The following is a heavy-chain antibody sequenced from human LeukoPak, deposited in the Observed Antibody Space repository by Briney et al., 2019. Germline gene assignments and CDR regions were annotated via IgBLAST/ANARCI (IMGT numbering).Heavy chain of an antibody. D-gene: IGHD2-2*01. CDR3: ARGRGYCSSTSCLNWFDP. J-gene: IGHJ5*02. Sequence: RGSLRLSCVASGFTFISYSMNWVRQAPGKGLEWVSSISSSSSYIYYADSVKGRFTISRDNAKNSLYLQMNSLRAEDTAVYYCARGRGYCSSTSCLNWFDPWGQGTLVTVSS. CDR2: ISSSSSYI. CDR1: GFTFISYS. V-gene: IGHV3-21*01.